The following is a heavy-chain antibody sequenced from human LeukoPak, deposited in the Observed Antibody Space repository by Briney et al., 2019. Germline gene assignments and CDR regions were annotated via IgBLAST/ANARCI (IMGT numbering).Heavy chain of an antibody. CDR2: IYYSGST. CDR3: ARMSSGSDY. CDR1: GGSVSSGSYY. D-gene: IGHD6-19*01. J-gene: IGHJ4*02. Sequence: SETLSLTCTVSGGSVSSGSYYWSWIRQPPGKGLEWIGYIYYSGSTNYNPSLKSRVTISVDTSKNQFSLKLSSVTAADTAVYYCARMSSGSDYWGQGTLVTVSS. V-gene: IGHV4-61*01.